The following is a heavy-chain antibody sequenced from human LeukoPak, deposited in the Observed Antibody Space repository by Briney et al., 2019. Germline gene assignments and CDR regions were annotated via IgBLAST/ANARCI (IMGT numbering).Heavy chain of an antibody. J-gene: IGHJ4*02. CDR3: AKSPGSDYLFDY. CDR1: GFTFSSYA. CDR2: VSGNGGST. D-gene: IGHD3-22*01. V-gene: IGHV3-23*01. Sequence: PGGSLRLSCAASGFTFSSYAMSWVRHAPGTGLEWVSAVSGNGGSTNYADSVKGRFTISRDNSKNTLYLQMNSLRAEDTAVYYCAKSPGSDYLFDYWGQGTLVTVSS.